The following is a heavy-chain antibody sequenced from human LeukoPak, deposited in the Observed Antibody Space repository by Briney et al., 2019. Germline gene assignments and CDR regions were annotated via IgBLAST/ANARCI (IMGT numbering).Heavy chain of an antibody. CDR2: ISSNGGST. CDR3: ARDGGYSYAEGFDP. V-gene: IGHV3-64*01. Sequence: SGGSLRLSCAASGFTFSSYAMHWVRQAPGKGLEYVSAISSNGGSTYYANSVKGRFTISRDNSKNTLYLQMGSLRAEDMAVYYCARDGGYSYAEGFDPWGQGTLVAVSS. J-gene: IGHJ5*02. D-gene: IGHD5-18*01. CDR1: GFTFSSYA.